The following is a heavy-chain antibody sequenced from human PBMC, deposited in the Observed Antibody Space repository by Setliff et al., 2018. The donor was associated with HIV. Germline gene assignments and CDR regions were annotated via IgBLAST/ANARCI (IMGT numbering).Heavy chain of an antibody. CDR3: ARDLLTTGEVPYYYYGMDV. D-gene: IGHD7-27*01. Sequence: GGSLRLSCAASGFTFSSYAMSWVRQAPGKGLEWVSAISGSGGSTYYADSVKGRFTISRDNSKNTLYLQMNSLRAEDTAVYYCARDLLTTGEVPYYYYGMDVWGQGTTVIVSS. V-gene: IGHV3-23*01. CDR1: GFTFSSYA. J-gene: IGHJ6*02. CDR2: ISGSGGST.